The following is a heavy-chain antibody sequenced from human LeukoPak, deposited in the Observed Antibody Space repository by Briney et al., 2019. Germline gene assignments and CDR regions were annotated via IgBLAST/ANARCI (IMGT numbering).Heavy chain of an antibody. Sequence: GGSLRLSRAASGFTVSRNYMSWVRQAPGKGLEWVSVNYSGGSTYYADSVKGRCSISRENSKTTLYLQMNSLRAEDTAVYYCARAAPYSGDDYSDYWGQGTLVTVSS. CDR1: GFTVSRNY. D-gene: IGHD5-12*01. J-gene: IGHJ4*02. CDR3: ARAAPYSGDDYSDY. CDR2: NYSGGST. V-gene: IGHV3-53*01.